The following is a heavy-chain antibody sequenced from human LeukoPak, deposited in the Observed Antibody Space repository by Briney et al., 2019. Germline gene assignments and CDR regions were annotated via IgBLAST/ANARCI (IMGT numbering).Heavy chain of an antibody. CDR1: GYTFGDYV. Sequence: GGSLRLSCTASGYTFGDYVLSWVRQAPGKGLEWVGFIRSKAFDGTTEYAASVKGRFTISRDDSKSIAYLQMNSLRTEDTAVYSCTKSVGTTYYYYYMDVWGKGSTVTVSS. CDR2: IRSKAFDGTT. D-gene: IGHD1-26*01. V-gene: IGHV3-49*04. CDR3: TKSVGTTYYYYYMDV. J-gene: IGHJ6*03.